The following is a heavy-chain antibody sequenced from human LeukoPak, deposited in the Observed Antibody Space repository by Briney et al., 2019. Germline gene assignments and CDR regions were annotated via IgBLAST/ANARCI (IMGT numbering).Heavy chain of an antibody. Sequence: SETLSLTCTVSGGSISTYYWSWIRQPPGKGLEWIGYIYYSGSTNYNPSLKSRVTISVDTSKNQFSLKLSSVTAADTAVYYCARALALGRYYYGMDVWGQGTTVTVSS. J-gene: IGHJ6*02. CDR3: ARALALGRYYYGMDV. CDR1: GGSISTYY. V-gene: IGHV4-59*01. D-gene: IGHD2-8*02. CDR2: IYYSGST.